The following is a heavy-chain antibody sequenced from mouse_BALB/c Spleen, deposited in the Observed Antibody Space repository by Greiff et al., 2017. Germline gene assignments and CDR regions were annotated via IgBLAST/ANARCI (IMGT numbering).Heavy chain of an antibody. D-gene: IGHD1-1*01. Sequence: VQLQQSGTVLARPGASVKMSCKASGYTFTSYWMHWVKQRPGQGLEWIGAIYPGNSDTSYNQKFKGKAKLTAVTSTSTAYMELSSLTNEDSAVYYCTRSGTTVAFDYWGQGTTLTVSS. J-gene: IGHJ2*01. V-gene: IGHV1-5*01. CDR1: GYTFTSYW. CDR3: TRSGTTVAFDY. CDR2: IYPGNSDT.